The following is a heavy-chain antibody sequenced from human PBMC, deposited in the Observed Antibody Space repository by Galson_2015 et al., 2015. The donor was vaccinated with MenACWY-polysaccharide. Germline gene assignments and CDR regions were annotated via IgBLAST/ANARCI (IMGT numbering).Heavy chain of an antibody. V-gene: IGHV2-5*02. CDR1: GFSVTATGVG. D-gene: IGHD1-26*01. Sequence: PALVKPTQTLSLTCTFSGFSVTATGVGVGWIRQPPGKAPEWLVHIYWDGDKRFSPSLGARLTITKDTPRDQVVLTMTDMDPVDTATYYCVRLLGGVSFDSWGQGTL. CDR2: IYWDGDK. CDR3: VRLLGGVSFDS. J-gene: IGHJ4*02.